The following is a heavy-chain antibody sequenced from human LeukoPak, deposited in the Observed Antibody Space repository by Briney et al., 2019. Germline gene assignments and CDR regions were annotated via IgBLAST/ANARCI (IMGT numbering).Heavy chain of an antibody. Sequence: PGGSLRLSCAASGFTFSSYAMSWVRQAPGKGLEWVSAISGSGGSTYYADSVKGRFTISRDNSKNTLYLQMNSLRAEDTAVYYCAKGGPHYDFWSGYYSGVRYYFDYWGQGTLVTVSS. D-gene: IGHD3-3*01. V-gene: IGHV3-23*01. J-gene: IGHJ4*02. CDR2: ISGSGGST. CDR1: GFTFSSYA. CDR3: AKGGPHYDFWSGYYSGVRYYFDY.